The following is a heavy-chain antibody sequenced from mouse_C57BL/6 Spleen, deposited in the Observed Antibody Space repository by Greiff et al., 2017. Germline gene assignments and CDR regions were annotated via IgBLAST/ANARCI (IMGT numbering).Heavy chain of an antibody. Sequence: VQLQQSGAELVRPGASVTLSCKASGYTFTGYGMHWVKQTPVHGLEWIGAIDPETGGTAYNQKFKGKAILTADKSSSTAYMELSSLTSEDSAVYYCTRYTTTVVAYGDMDVWGTGTSVTVSS. J-gene: IGHJ1*03. CDR1: GYTFTGYG. CDR2: IDPETGGT. CDR3: TRYTTTVVAYGDMDV. D-gene: IGHD1-1*01. V-gene: IGHV1-15*01.